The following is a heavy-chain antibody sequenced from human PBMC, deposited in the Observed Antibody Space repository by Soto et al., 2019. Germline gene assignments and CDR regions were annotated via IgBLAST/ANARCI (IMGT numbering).Heavy chain of an antibody. D-gene: IGHD3-10*01. V-gene: IGHV3-30*18. J-gene: IGHJ6*02. CDR3: AKDQLRGVRGVITYYYGMDV. CDR1: GFTFSSYG. CDR2: ISYDGSNK. Sequence: QVQLVESGGGVVQPGRSLRLSCAASGFTFSSYGKHWVRQAPDKELEWVAVISYDGSNKYYADSVKGRFTISRDNSKNTLYLQMNSLRAEDTAVYYCAKDQLRGVRGVITYYYGMDVWGQGTTVTVSS.